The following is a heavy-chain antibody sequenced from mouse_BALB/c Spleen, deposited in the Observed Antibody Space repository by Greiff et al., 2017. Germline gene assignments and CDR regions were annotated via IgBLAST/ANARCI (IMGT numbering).Heavy chain of an antibody. CDR3: ARDPKYGPFAY. CDR2: IWAGGST. J-gene: IGHJ3*01. Sequence: QVQLKESGPGLVAPSQSLSITCTVSGFSLTSYGVHWVRQPPGKGLEWLGVIWAGGSTNYNSALMSRLSISKDNSKSQVFLKMNSLQTDDTAMYYCARDPKYGPFAYWGQGTLVTVSA. D-gene: IGHD1-1*01. V-gene: IGHV2-9*02. CDR1: GFSLTSYG.